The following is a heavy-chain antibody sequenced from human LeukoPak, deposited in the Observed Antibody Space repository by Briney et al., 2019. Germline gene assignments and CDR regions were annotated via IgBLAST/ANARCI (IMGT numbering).Heavy chain of an antibody. Sequence: PSETLSLTCTVSGGSISSYYWSWIRQPPGKGLEWIGYIYYSGSTNYNPSLKSRVTISVDTSKNQFSLKLSSVTAADTAVYYCASSVVPAALRVDYWGQGTLVTVSS. CDR3: ASSVVPAALRVDY. CDR2: IYYSGST. CDR1: GGSISSYY. J-gene: IGHJ4*02. V-gene: IGHV4-59*08. D-gene: IGHD2-2*01.